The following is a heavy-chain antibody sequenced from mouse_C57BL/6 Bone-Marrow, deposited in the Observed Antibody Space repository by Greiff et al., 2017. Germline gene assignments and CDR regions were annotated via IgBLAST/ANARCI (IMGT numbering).Heavy chain of an antibody. CDR2: ISNGGGST. Sequence: EVKLVESGGGLVQPGGSLKLSCAASGFTFSDYYMDWVRQTPEKRLEWVAYISNGGGSTYYPDTVKGRFTISRDNAKNTLYLQISLLNTEYTAMYYCTKHIYFYYSNFAYFDVWGTGTTVTVSA. D-gene: IGHD2-5*01. CDR1: GFTFSDYY. J-gene: IGHJ1*03. V-gene: IGHV5-12*01. CDR3: TKHIYFYYSNFAYFDV.